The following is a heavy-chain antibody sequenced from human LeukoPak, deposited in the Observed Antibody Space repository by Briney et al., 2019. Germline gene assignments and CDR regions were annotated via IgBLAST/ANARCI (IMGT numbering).Heavy chain of an antibody. CDR1: GFTFSSYW. V-gene: IGHV3-7*01. Sequence: GSLRLSCAASGFTFSSYWMSWVRQAPGKGLEWVANIKQDGSEKYYVDSVKGRFTISRDNAKNSLYLQMNSLRAEDTAVYYCALGRGSYFPFDYWGQGTLVTVSS. J-gene: IGHJ4*02. CDR2: IKQDGSEK. D-gene: IGHD1-26*01. CDR3: ALGRGSYFPFDY.